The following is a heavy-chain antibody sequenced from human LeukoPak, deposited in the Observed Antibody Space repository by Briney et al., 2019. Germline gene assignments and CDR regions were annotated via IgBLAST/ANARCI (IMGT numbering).Heavy chain of an antibody. J-gene: IGHJ4*02. CDR3: ARDQDYGFDS. V-gene: IGHV3-48*02. CDR2: ISSSSSTT. CDR1: GFTFSTYS. D-gene: IGHD4-17*01. Sequence: GGSLRLSCAVSGFTFSTYSMNWVRQAPGKGLEWVSYISSSSSTTYYADSVKGRFTISRDNAKNSLYLQMNSLRDEDTAVYYCARDQDYGFDSWGQGTLVTVSS.